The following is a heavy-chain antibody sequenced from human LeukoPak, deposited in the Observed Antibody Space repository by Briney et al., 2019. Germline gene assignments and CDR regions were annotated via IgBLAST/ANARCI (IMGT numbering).Heavy chain of an antibody. J-gene: IGHJ4*02. CDR3: AKGSDYYDSSGYAPDY. V-gene: IGHV3-23*01. CDR2: ISGGSIST. Sequence: GGSLRLSCTASEFTFGDYAISWVRQTPGKGLEWVSAISGGSISTYYADSVNGRFTISRDNSKNTLYLQMNSLRAEDTAVYYCAKGSDYYDSSGYAPDYWGQGTLVTVSS. CDR1: EFTFGDYA. D-gene: IGHD3-22*01.